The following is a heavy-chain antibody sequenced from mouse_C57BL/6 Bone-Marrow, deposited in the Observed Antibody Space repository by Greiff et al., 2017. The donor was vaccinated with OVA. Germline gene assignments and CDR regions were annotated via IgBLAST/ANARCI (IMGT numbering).Heavy chain of an antibody. Sequence: EVKLVESGGGLVQSGRSLRLSCATSGFTFSDFYMEWVRQAPGKGLEWIAASRNKANDYTTEYSASVKGRFIVSRDTPQSILYLQMNALRAEDTAIYYCARDASKLPGAMDYWGQGTSVTVSS. D-gene: IGHD1-3*01. V-gene: IGHV7-1*01. CDR1: GFTFSDFY. J-gene: IGHJ4*01. CDR2: SRNKANDYTT. CDR3: ARDASKLPGAMDY.